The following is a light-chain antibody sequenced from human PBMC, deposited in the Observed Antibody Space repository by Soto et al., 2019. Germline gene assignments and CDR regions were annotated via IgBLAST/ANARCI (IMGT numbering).Light chain of an antibody. CDR1: SSDVGDYNY. V-gene: IGLV2-14*01. CDR3: SSYTTSSTSVV. CDR2: DIS. Sequence: QSALTQPASVSGSPGRSITISCTGTSSDVGDYNYVSWYQQHPGKAPKLMIYDISNRPSGVSNRFSGSKSGNTASLTISGLQAEDEADYYCSSYTTSSTSVVFGGGTQLTVL. J-gene: IGLJ2*01.